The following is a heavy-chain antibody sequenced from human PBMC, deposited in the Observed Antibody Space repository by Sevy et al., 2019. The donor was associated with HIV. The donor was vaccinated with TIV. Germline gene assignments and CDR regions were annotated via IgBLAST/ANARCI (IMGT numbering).Heavy chain of an antibody. V-gene: IGHV3-74*01. CDR3: ARDDYSNYERESYYGMDV. D-gene: IGHD4-4*01. CDR2: INRDGSST. Sequence: GGSLRLSCAASEFTFSSYWMHWVRQAPGKGLVWVSRINRDGSSTSYADSVKGRFTISRDNAKNTLSLQMNSLRVEDTAVYYCARDDYSNYERESYYGMDVWGQGTTVTVSS. CDR1: EFTFSSYW. J-gene: IGHJ6*02.